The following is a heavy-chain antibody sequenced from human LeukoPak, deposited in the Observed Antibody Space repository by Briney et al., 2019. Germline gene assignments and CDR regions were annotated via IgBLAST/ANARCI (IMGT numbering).Heavy chain of an antibody. CDR1: GFTFDDYA. CDR2: ISWNSGSI. V-gene: IGHV3-9*01. J-gene: IGHJ4*02. Sequence: GGSLRLSCAASGFTFDDYAMHWVRQAPGKGLEWVSGISWNSGSIGYADSVKGRFTISRDNAKNSLYLQMNSLRAEDTAVYYCVSTTRSSPFDNWGQGTLVTVSS. CDR3: VSTTRSSPFDN. D-gene: IGHD1-1*01.